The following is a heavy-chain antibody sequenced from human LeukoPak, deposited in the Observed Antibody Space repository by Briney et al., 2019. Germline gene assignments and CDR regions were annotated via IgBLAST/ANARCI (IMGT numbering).Heavy chain of an antibody. CDR2: IIPILGIA. V-gene: IGHV1-69*04. CDR3: ARDHMITFGGALGYYGMDV. D-gene: IGHD3-16*01. Sequence: SVKVSCKASGGTFSTYAISWARQAPGQGLEWMGRIIPILGIANYAQKFQGRVTITADKSTSTAYMELSSLRSEDTAVYYCARDHMITFGGALGYYGMDVWGQGTTVTVSS. CDR1: GGTFSTYA. J-gene: IGHJ6*02.